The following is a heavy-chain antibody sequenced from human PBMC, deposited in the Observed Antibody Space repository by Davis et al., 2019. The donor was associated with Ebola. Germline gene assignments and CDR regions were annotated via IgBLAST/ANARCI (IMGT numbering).Heavy chain of an antibody. D-gene: IGHD5-18*01. Sequence: PGGSLRLSCAASGFTFSSYWMHWVRQAPGKGLVWVSRINSDGSSTSYADSVKGRFTISRDNAKNTLYLQMNSLRAEDTAVYYCARGADTAMDYFDYWGQGTLVTVSS. CDR2: INSDGSST. V-gene: IGHV3-74*01. J-gene: IGHJ4*02. CDR3: ARGADTAMDYFDY. CDR1: GFTFSSYW.